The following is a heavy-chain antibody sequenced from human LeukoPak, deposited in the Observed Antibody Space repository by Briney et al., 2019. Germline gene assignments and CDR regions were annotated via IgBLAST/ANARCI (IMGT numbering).Heavy chain of an antibody. CDR1: GYTFTSYD. CDR3: ARTPAKAMVRGVIWNWFDP. Sequence: ASVKVSCKASGYTFTSYDINWVRQATGQGLEWMGWMNPNSGNTGYAQKFQGRVTMTRNTPISTAYMELSSLRSEDTAVYYCARTPAKAMVRGVIWNWFDPWGQGTLVTVSS. D-gene: IGHD3-10*01. J-gene: IGHJ5*02. V-gene: IGHV1-8*01. CDR2: MNPNSGNT.